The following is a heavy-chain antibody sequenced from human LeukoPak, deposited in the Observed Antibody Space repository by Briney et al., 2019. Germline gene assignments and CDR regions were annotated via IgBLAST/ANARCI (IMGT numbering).Heavy chain of an antibody. CDR3: ARDGPTSGIAAAGTLDY. D-gene: IGHD6-13*01. Sequence: GGSLGLSCAASGFSFSTSNMNWVRQAPGKGREWVSYISGSSSTIYYADSVKGRFTISRDSAKNSLYLQMNSLRVDDTAVYYCARDGPTSGIAAAGTLDYWGQGTLVTVSS. J-gene: IGHJ4*02. V-gene: IGHV3-48*04. CDR1: GFSFSTSN. CDR2: ISGSSSTI.